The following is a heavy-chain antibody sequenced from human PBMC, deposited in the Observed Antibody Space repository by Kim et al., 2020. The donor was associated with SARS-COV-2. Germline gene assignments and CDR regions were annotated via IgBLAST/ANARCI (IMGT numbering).Heavy chain of an antibody. CDR1: GFTFSSYA. V-gene: IGHV3-23*01. Sequence: GGSLRLSCAASGFTFSSYAMSWVRQAPGKGLEWVSAISGSGGSTYYADSVKGRFTISRDNSKNTLYLQMNSLRAEDTAVYYCAKDPSGTNQYWGTIFDYWGQGTLVTVSS. J-gene: IGHJ4*02. D-gene: IGHD1-1*01. CDR3: AKDPSGTNQYWGTIFDY. CDR2: ISGSGGST.